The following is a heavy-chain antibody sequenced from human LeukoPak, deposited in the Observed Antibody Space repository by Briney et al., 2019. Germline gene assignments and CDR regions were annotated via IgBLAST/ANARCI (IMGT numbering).Heavy chain of an antibody. D-gene: IGHD4-17*01. CDR3: ARQNDYGDSLYYFDY. J-gene: IGHJ4*02. Sequence: SETLSLTCTLSGGSISSSSYYWGWIRQPPGKGLEWIGSIYYSGSTYYNPSLKSRVTISVDTSKNQFSLKLSSVTAADTAVYYCARQNDYGDSLYYFDYWGQGTLVTVSS. CDR1: GGSISSSSYY. CDR2: IYYSGST. V-gene: IGHV4-39*01.